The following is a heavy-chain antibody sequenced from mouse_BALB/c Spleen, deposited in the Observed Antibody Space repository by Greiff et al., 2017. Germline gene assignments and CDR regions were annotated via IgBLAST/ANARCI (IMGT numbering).Heavy chain of an antibody. CDR2: INSNGGST. J-gene: IGHJ4*01. CDR3: ARPVGFRGAMDY. V-gene: IGHV5-6-2*01. D-gene: IGHD1-3*01. CDR1: GFTFSSYY. Sequence: EVKLVESGGGLVKLGGSLKLSCAASGFTFSSYYMSWVRQTPEKRLELVAAINSNGGSTYYPDTVKGRFTISRDNAKNTLYLQMSSLKSEDTALYYCARPVGFRGAMDYWGQGTSVTVSS.